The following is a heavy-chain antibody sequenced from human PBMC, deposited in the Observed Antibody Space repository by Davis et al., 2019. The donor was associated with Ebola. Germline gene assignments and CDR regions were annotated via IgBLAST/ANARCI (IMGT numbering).Heavy chain of an antibody. D-gene: IGHD5-18*01. CDR3: ARDAGYSYGSDY. CDR1: GGSISSSSYY. Sequence: MPSETLSLTCTVSGGSISSSSYYWGWIRQPPGKGLEWIGEINHSGSTNYNPSLKSRVTISVDTSKNQFSLKLSSVTAADTAVYYCARDAGYSYGSDYWGQGTLVTVSS. J-gene: IGHJ4*02. CDR2: INHSGST. V-gene: IGHV4-39*07.